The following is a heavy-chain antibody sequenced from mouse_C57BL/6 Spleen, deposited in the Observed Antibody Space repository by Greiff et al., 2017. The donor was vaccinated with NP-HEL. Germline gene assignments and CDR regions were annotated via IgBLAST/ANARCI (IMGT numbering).Heavy chain of an antibody. J-gene: IGHJ3*01. D-gene: IGHD2-1*01. CDR1: GYAFTNYL. CDR2: INPGSGGT. Sequence: VKLMESGAELVRPGTSVKVSCKASGYAFTNYLIEWVKQRPGQGLEWIGVINPGSGGTNYNEKFKGKATLTADKSSSTAYMKLSSLTSEDSAVYFCARSVYYGNFAYWGQGTLVTVSA. CDR3: ARSVYYGNFAY. V-gene: IGHV1-54*01.